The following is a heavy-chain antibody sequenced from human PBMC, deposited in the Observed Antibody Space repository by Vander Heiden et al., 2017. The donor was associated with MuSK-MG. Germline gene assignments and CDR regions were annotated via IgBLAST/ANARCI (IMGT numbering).Heavy chain of an antibody. D-gene: IGHD1-26*01. CDR1: GFPFDHYA. J-gene: IGHJ6*02. V-gene: IGHV3-9*01. Sequence: EVQLVESGAGLVQPGRSLRLSCAAYGFPFDHYAMPCVRQAPGKGLEWVSGISCNSGSIGYADSLKGRFTISRDNAKNALYLQMNSLRAEDTALYYCAKDIAVGIVYGMDVWGQGTTVTVSS. CDR2: ISCNSGSI. CDR3: AKDIAVGIVYGMDV.